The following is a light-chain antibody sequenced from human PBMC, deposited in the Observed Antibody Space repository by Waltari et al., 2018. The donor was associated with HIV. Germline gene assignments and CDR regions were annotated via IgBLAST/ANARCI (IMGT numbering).Light chain of an antibody. V-gene: IGLV1-40*01. Sequence: QSVLTQPPSVSGAPGQRVTISCTGSSSNLGAGYDVPWYQQLPGTAPNLLIYANINRPSGVPDRFSGSKSGSSASLAITGLQAEDEAHYYCQSFDSSLTTSGVIFGGGTKLTVL. CDR3: QSFDSSLTTSGVI. J-gene: IGLJ2*01. CDR2: ANI. CDR1: SSNLGAGYD.